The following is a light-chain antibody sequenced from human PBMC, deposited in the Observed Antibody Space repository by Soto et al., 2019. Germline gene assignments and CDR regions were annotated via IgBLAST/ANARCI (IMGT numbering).Light chain of an antibody. Sequence: IVMTHSPATLSVSPAEIATLSFSASQSVSSNLAWYQQKPGQAPRLLIYGASTRATGIPARFSGSGSGTEFTLTISSLQSEDFAVYYCQQYNNWPPLTFGGGTKVDIK. V-gene: IGKV3-15*01. CDR3: QQYNNWPPLT. CDR1: QSVSSN. J-gene: IGKJ4*01. CDR2: GAS.